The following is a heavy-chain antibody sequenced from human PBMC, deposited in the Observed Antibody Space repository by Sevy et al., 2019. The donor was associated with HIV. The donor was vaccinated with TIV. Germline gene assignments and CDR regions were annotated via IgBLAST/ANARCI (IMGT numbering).Heavy chain of an antibody. CDR1: GFTFSSYC. D-gene: IGHD6-13*01. Sequence: GGSLRLSCAASGFTFSSYCMHWVRQAPGKGLEWVAVISYVGSNKYYADSVKGRFTISRDNSKNTLYLQMNSLRAEDTAVYYCAKGNRGAYSSSWYDYWGQGTLVTVSS. V-gene: IGHV3-30*18. CDR3: AKGNRGAYSSSWYDY. J-gene: IGHJ4*02. CDR2: ISYVGSNK.